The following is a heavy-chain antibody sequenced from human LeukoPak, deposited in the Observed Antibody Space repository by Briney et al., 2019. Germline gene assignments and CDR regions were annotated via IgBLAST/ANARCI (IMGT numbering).Heavy chain of an antibody. D-gene: IGHD3-22*01. CDR3: AKDNGDSSGYSLLFDY. CDR2: IRYDGSNK. J-gene: IGHJ4*02. CDR1: GFTFSSYG. V-gene: IGHV3-30*02. Sequence: GGSLRLSWAASGFTFSSYGMHWVRQAPGKGLEWVAFIRYDGSNKYYADSVKGRFTISRDNSKNTLYLQMNSLRAEDTAVYYCAKDNGDSSGYSLLFDYWGQGTLVTVSS.